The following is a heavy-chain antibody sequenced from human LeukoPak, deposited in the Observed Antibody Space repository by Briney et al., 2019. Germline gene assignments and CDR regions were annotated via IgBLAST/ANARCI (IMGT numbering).Heavy chain of an antibody. J-gene: IGHJ3*02. CDR3: ARDSEGLLYAFDI. CDR2: INPNSGGT. D-gene: IGHD3-3*01. V-gene: IGHV1-2*06. Sequence: ASVKVSCKASGYTFTGYYMHWVRQAPGQGLEWMERINPNSGGTNYAQKFQGRVTMTRDTSISTAYMELSRLRSDDTAVYYCARDSEGLLYAFDIWGQGTMVTVSS. CDR1: GYTFTGYY.